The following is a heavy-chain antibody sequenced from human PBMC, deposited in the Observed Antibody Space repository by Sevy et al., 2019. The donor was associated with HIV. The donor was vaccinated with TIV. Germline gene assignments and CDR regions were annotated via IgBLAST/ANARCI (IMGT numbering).Heavy chain of an antibody. J-gene: IGHJ5*02. V-gene: IGHV3-11*01. CDR1: GFTFSDYY. Sequence: GGFLRLSWAASGFTFSDYYMSWIRQAPGKGLEWVSHIDRSGSTINYADSVKGRFTISRDNAKKSVYLQINSLRAEDTAVYYCARENTMIVEPGWFDPWGQGTLVTVSS. CDR2: IDRSGSTI. D-gene: IGHD3-22*01. CDR3: ARENTMIVEPGWFDP.